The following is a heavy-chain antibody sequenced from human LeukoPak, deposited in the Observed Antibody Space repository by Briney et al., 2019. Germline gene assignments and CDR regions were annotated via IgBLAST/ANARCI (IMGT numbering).Heavy chain of an antibody. Sequence: SETLSLTCAVYGGSFSGYHWSWIRQPPGKGLEWIGEINHSGSTNYNPSLKSRVTISVDTSKNQFSLKLSSVTAADTAVYYCARERYYDILTGLDYWGQGTLVTVSS. CDR1: GGSFSGYH. D-gene: IGHD3-9*01. CDR3: ARERYYDILTGLDY. CDR2: INHSGST. J-gene: IGHJ4*02. V-gene: IGHV4-34*01.